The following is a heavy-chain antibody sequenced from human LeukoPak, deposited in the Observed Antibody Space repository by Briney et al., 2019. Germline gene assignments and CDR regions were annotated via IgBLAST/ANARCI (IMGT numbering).Heavy chain of an antibody. D-gene: IGHD4-23*01. CDR2: INPSGGST. V-gene: IGHV1-46*01. Sequence: ASVRVSCMASGYTLTSYYIHWVRQAPGQGLEWMGIINPSGGSTSYAQKFQGRVTMTRDTSTRTVYMELSSLRSEDTAVYYCARAQSYGGNMIDYWGQGTLVTVSS. CDR1: GYTLTSYY. J-gene: IGHJ4*02. CDR3: ARAQSYGGNMIDY.